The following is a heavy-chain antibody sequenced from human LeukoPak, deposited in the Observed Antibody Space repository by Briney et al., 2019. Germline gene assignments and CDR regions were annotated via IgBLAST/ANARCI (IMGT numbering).Heavy chain of an antibody. CDR1: GGTFSRYA. D-gene: IGHD1-26*01. V-gene: IGHV1-69*05. Sequence: ASVKVSCKASGGTFSRYAISWVRQAPGQGLEWMGRIIPIFGTANYAQKFQGRVTITTDESTSTAYMELSSLRSEDTAVYYCAREGELRPFDYWGQGTLVTVSS. CDR2: IIPIFGTA. CDR3: AREGELRPFDY. J-gene: IGHJ4*02.